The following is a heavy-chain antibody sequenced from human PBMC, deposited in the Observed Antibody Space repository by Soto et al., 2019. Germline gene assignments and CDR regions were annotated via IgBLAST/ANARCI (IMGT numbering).Heavy chain of an antibody. CDR1: GYTFTSYG. J-gene: IGHJ5*02. D-gene: IGHD2-15*01. CDR3: ARSWGKMVVATTLGVNWFDP. V-gene: IGHV1-18*01. Sequence: GASVKVSCKASGYTFTSYGISWVRQAPGQGLEWMGWISAYNGNTNYAQKFQGRVTMTTDTSASAAYMELSSLRSEDTAAYYCARSWGKMVVATTLGVNWFDPWGQGTLVTVSS. CDR2: ISAYNGNT.